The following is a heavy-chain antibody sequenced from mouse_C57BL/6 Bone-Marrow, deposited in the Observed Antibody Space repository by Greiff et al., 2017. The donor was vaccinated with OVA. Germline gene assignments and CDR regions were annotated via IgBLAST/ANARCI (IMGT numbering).Heavy chain of an antibody. CDR1: GYTFTSYW. J-gene: IGHJ1*03. V-gene: IGHV1-69*01. Sequence: QVQLQQPGAELVMPGASVKLSCKASGYTFTSYWMHWVKQRPGQGLEWIGEIDPSDSYTNYNQKFKGKSTLTVDKSSSTAYMQLSSLTSEDSAVYYCASYYGSSYWYFDVWGTGNTVTVSS. CDR2: IDPSDSYT. CDR3: ASYYGSSYWYFDV. D-gene: IGHD1-1*01.